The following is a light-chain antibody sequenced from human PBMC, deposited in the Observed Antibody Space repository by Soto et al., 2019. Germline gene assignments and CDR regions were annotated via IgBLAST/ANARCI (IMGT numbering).Light chain of an antibody. CDR3: PPNKKLPRVT. CDR2: GAS. Sequence: EVVMTQSPATVSVSPGEGVTLSCRASQTISNASAWYQHKPGQAPTLLIYGASTRATGVPARFSVGGSGTEFSLAISSPQSEDFACYCCPPNKKLPRVTFGGGTKVDIK. V-gene: IGKV3-15*01. J-gene: IGKJ4*01. CDR1: QTISNA.